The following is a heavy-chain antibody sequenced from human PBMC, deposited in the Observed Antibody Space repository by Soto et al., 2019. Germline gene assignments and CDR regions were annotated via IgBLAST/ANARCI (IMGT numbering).Heavy chain of an antibody. CDR3: ARGERDDSSSWHH. J-gene: IGHJ5*02. CDR2: IKQDETEK. V-gene: IGHV3-7*03. CDR1: GFTFSSYW. Sequence: GGSLRLSCATSGFTFSSYWMSWVRQAPGEGLEWVANIKQDETEKYYVDAVKGRFTISRDNAENSLYLQMNSLRAEDTAVYYCARGERDDSSSWHHWGQGTLVTVSS. D-gene: IGHD6-13*01.